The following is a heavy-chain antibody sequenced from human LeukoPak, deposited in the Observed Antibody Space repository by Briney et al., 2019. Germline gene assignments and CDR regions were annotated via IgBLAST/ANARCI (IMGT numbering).Heavy chain of an antibody. D-gene: IGHD6-25*01. Sequence: PSETLSLTCSVSGGSISGDHWSWIRQPAGEGLEWIGRLYTGSGTTNYNPSLKSRVTMSADTSKNQVSLILSSVTAADTAVYYCARDQGRRGVPVSSISAGIFNSFDPWGQGTLVTVSS. CDR3: ARDQGRRGVPVSSISAGIFNSFDP. CDR1: GGSISGDH. CDR2: LYTGSGTT. V-gene: IGHV4-4*07. J-gene: IGHJ5*02.